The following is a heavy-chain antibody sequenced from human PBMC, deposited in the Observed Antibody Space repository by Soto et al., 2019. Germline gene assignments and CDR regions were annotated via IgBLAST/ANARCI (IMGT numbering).Heavy chain of an antibody. CDR2: IYSGDSDT. J-gene: IGHJ6*02. D-gene: IGHD3-22*01. CDR1: GYSFTIYW. Sequence: PGESLKISCKGSGYSFTIYWIGWVRQMPGKGLEWMGIIYSGDSDTRYSPSFQGQVTISADKSISTAYLRWSSLKASDTAMYYCARHGPRVYYANSDYYYCGMDVWGQGTTVTVSS. CDR3: ARHGPRVYYANSDYYYCGMDV. V-gene: IGHV5-51*01.